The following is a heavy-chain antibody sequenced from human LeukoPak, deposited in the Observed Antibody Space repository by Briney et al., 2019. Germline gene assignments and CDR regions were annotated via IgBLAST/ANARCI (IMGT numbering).Heavy chain of an antibody. CDR1: GYILTELS. CDR2: FDPQYGEG. D-gene: IGHD3-10*01. V-gene: IGHV1-24*01. J-gene: IGHJ4*02. Sequence: ASVTVSCKVSGYILTELSIHWVRQAPGKGLEWMGGFDPQYGEGVYAQTFLGRVTMTEDTSTDTAYVELRSLSSDDTAVYYCATGAYTSGSFYFGDISNWGQGTLVTVSS. CDR3: ATGAYTSGSFYFGDISN.